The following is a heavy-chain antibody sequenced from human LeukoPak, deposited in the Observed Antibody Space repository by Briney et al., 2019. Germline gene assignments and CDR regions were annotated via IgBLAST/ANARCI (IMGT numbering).Heavy chain of an antibody. CDR3: ARGGRRIAAAGTDY. J-gene: IGHJ4*02. D-gene: IGHD6-13*01. V-gene: IGHV3-23*01. CDR1: GFTFSSYA. CDR2: ISGSGGST. Sequence: GGSLRLSCAASGFTFSSYAMSWVRQAPGKGLEWVSAISGSGGSTYYADSVKGRFTISRDNSKNTLYLQMNSLRAEDTAVYYCARGGRRIAAAGTDYWGQGTLVTVSS.